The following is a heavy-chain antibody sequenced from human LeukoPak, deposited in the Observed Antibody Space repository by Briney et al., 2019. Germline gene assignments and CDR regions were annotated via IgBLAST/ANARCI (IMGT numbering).Heavy chain of an antibody. J-gene: IGHJ3*02. CDR2: INPNSGGT. D-gene: IGHD1-20*01. CDR1: GYTFTGYY. V-gene: IGHV1-2*04. Sequence: ASVKVSCKASGYTFTGYYMHWVRQAPGHGLEWMGWINPNSGGTNYAQKFQGWVTMTRDTSISTAYMELSRLRSDDTAVYYCARGGITGTTRGPTRLNDAFDIWGQGTMVTVSS. CDR3: ARGGITGTTRGPTRLNDAFDI.